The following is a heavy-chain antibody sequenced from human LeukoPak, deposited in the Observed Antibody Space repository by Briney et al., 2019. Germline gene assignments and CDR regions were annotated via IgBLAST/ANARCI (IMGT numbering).Heavy chain of an antibody. V-gene: IGHV3-30*03. Sequence: GRSLRLSCAASGFTFSSYGMHWVRQAPGKGLEWVAVISYDGSNKYYADSVKGRFTISRDNSKNTLYLQMNSLRAEDTAVYYCARAGAAAGSTNWFDPWGQGTLVTVSS. CDR3: ARAGAAAGSTNWFDP. CDR2: ISYDGSNK. CDR1: GFTFSSYG. D-gene: IGHD6-13*01. J-gene: IGHJ5*02.